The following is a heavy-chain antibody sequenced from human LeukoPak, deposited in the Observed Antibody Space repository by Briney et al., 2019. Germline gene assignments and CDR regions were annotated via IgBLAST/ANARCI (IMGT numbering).Heavy chain of an antibody. CDR1: GFTFSSYA. J-gene: IGHJ4*02. CDR3: ARDIGVPVFGVVINPGFDY. Sequence: GGSLRLSCAASGFTFSSYAMHWVRQAPGKGLEWVAVISYDGSNKYYADSVKGRFTISRDNSKNTLYLQMNSPRAEDTAVYYCARDIGVPVFGVVINPGFDYWGQGTLVTVSS. V-gene: IGHV3-30-3*01. CDR2: ISYDGSNK. D-gene: IGHD3-3*01.